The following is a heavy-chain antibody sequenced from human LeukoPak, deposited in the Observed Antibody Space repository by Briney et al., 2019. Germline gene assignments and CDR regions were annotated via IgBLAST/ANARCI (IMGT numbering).Heavy chain of an antibody. V-gene: IGHV1-18*01. CDR2: ISAYNGNT. CDR3: AGITMVRGVPKRVDY. J-gene: IGHJ4*02. Sequence: ASVKVSCKASGYTFTSYSISWVRQAPGQGLEWMGWISAYNGNTNYAQKLQGRVTMTTDTSTSTAYMELRSLRSDDTAVYYCAGITMVRGVPKRVDYWGQGTLVTVSS. D-gene: IGHD3-10*01. CDR1: GYTFTSYS.